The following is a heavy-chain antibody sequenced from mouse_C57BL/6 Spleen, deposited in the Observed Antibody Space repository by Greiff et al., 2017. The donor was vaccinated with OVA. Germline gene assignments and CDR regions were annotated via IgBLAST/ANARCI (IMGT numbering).Heavy chain of an antibody. D-gene: IGHD1-1*01. Sequence: VQLQQPGAELVKPGASVKLSCKASGYTFTSYWMHWVKQRPGQGLEWIGMIHPNSGSTNYNEKFKGKATLTVDKSSSTAYMQLSSLTSEDSAVYYCANDYGGFDVWGTGTTVTVSS. CDR1: GYTFTSYW. V-gene: IGHV1-64*01. CDR3: ANDYGGFDV. J-gene: IGHJ1*03. CDR2: IHPNSGST.